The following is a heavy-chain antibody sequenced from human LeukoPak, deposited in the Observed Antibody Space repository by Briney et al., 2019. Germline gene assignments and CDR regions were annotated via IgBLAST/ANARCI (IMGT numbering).Heavy chain of an antibody. D-gene: IGHD3-22*01. Sequence: SVKVSCKASGGTFSSYAISWVRQAPGQGLEWMGGIIPIFGTANYAQKFQGRVTITADKSTSTAYMELSSLRSEDTTVYYCARARRTAYYDSSGYYWPHFDYWGQGTLVTVSS. J-gene: IGHJ4*02. V-gene: IGHV1-69*06. CDR2: IIPIFGTA. CDR3: ARARRTAYYDSSGYYWPHFDY. CDR1: GGTFSSYA.